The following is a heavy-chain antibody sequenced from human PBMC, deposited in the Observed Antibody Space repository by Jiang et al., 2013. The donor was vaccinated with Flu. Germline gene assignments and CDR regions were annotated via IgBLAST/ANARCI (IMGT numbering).Heavy chain of an antibody. J-gene: IGHJ6*02. CDR2: INHSGST. CDR1: GGSFSGYY. Sequence: LLKPSETLSLTCAVYGGSFSGYYWSWIRQPPEKGLEWIGEINHSGSTNYKPSFKSRVTISVDTSKNQFSLKLSSVTAADTAVYYCASGYQHAGWRYYYYGMDVWGQGTTVTVSS. D-gene: IGHD2-2*01. V-gene: IGHV4-34*01. CDR3: ASGYQHAGWRYYYYGMDV.